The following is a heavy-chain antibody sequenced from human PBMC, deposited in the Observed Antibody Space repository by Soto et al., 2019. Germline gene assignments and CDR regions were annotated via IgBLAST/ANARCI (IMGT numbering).Heavy chain of an antibody. D-gene: IGHD2-2*01. V-gene: IGHV6-1*01. CDR2: TYYRSKWYN. CDR3: ARALYCSSTSCYDLWGYYYYYMDV. CDR1: GDSVSSNSAA. Sequence: QSQTLSLTCAISGDSVSSNSAAWNWIRQSPSRGLEWLGRTYYRSKWYNDYAVSVKSRITINPDTSKNQFSLQLNSVTPEDTAVYYCARALYCSSTSCYDLWGYYYYYMDVWGKGTTVTVSS. J-gene: IGHJ6*03.